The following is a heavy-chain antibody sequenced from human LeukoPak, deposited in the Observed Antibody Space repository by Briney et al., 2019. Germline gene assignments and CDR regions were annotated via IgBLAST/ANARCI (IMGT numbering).Heavy chain of an antibody. V-gene: IGHV4-38-2*01. CDR3: AKNCSSTSCYWNDAFDI. CDR2: MYHSGST. Sequence: PSETLSLTCAVSGYSICGGYYWGWIRQPPGKGLEWIASMYHSGSTYYNPSLKSRVTISVDPSKNQFSLKLSSVTAADTAVYYCAKNCSSTSCYWNDAFDIWGQGTMVTVSS. CDR1: GYSICGGYY. D-gene: IGHD2-2*01. J-gene: IGHJ3*02.